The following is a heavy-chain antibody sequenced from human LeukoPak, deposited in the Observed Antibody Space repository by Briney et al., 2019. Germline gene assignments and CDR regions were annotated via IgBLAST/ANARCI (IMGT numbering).Heavy chain of an antibody. CDR3: ARLYSSSLYYYYYMDV. CDR2: ISSSGNTI. V-gene: IGHV3-48*03. Sequence: GGSLRLSCAASGFTFSSYEMNWVRQAPGKGLEWVSYISSSGNTIYYADSVKGRFTISRDNAKNSLYLQMNSLRAEDTAVYYCARLYSSSLYYYYYMDVWGKGTTVTISS. J-gene: IGHJ6*03. D-gene: IGHD6-13*01. CDR1: GFTFSSYE.